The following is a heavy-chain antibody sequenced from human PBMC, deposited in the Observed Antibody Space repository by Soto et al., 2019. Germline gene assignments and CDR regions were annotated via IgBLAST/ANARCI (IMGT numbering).Heavy chain of an antibody. CDR2: ISYDGSNK. Sequence: QVQLVESGGGVVQPGRSLRLSCAASGFTFSSYGMHWVRQAPGKGPEWVAVISYDGSNKYYADSVKGRFTISRDNSKNTLYLQMNSLRAEDTAVYYCAKDRYCSGGSCYWGGSFDYWGQGTLVTVSS. J-gene: IGHJ4*02. CDR1: GFTFSSYG. D-gene: IGHD2-15*01. CDR3: AKDRYCSGGSCYWGGSFDY. V-gene: IGHV3-30*18.